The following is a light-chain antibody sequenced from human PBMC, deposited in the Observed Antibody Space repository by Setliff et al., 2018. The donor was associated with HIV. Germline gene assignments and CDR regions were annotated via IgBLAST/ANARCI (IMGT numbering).Light chain of an antibody. V-gene: IGLV2-14*03. Sequence: QSALTQPASVSGSPGQSITISCTGTSSDVGGYNLVSWYQHHPGKAPILMIYDVSTRPSGVSNRFSGSKSDNTASLTISGLQAEDEADYFCSSYTSSSTLNVFGTGTKVTVL. CDR3: SSYTSSSTLNV. J-gene: IGLJ1*01. CDR2: DVS. CDR1: SSDVGGYNL.